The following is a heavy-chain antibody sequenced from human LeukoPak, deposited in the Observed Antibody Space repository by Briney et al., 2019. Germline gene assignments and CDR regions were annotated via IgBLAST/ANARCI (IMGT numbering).Heavy chain of an antibody. CDR2: INPNSGGT. V-gene: IGHV1-2*02. J-gene: IGHJ6*03. CDR3: ARVGRGSGTPWYYYYMDV. Sequence: GASVKVSCKASGYTFTGYYMHWVRQAPGQGLEWMGWINPNSGGTNYAQKFQGRVTMTRDTSISTAYMELSRLRSDDTAVYYCARVGRGSGTPWYYYYMDVWGKGTTVTVSS. D-gene: IGHD3-10*01. CDR1: GYTFTGYY.